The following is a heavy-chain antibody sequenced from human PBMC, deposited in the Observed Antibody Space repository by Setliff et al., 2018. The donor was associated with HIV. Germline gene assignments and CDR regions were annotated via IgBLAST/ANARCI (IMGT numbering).Heavy chain of an antibody. CDR1: GYTFTSHD. CDR3: ARGYCSSTSCYGIYYFDN. V-gene: IGHV1-8*01. J-gene: IGHJ4*02. Sequence: ASVKVSCMASGYTFTSHDINWVRQAPGQGLEWMGWMNPKSGNTGYARKFQGRVTMTRQTSITTAYMELRGLRSDDTAVYYCARGYCSSTSCYGIYYFDNWGQGTPVTVSS. CDR2: MNPKSGNT. D-gene: IGHD2-2*01.